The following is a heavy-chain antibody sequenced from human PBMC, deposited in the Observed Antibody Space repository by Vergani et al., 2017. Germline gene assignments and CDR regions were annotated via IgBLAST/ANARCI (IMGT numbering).Heavy chain of an antibody. V-gene: IGHV3-64D*06. D-gene: IGHD6-13*01. CDR1: GFTFSSFA. CDR3: ANIAAPGPRDRGTGN. Sequence: EVQLVESGGGLVQPGGSLRLSCSTFGFTFSSFAMYWVRQAPGKGLEFVSSISTNGGTTYYADSVKGRFTISRDNSESTLHLQMTSLRAEDTAVYYCANIAAPGPRDRGTGNWGQGTLVTVSS. CDR2: ISTNGGTT. J-gene: IGHJ4*02.